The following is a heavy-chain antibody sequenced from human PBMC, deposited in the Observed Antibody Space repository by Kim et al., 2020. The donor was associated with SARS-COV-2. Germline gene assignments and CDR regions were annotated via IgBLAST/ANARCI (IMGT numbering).Heavy chain of an antibody. Sequence: GGSLRLSCAASGFTVSSNYMSWVRQAPGKGLEWVSVIYSGGSTYYADSVKGRFTISRDNSKNTLYLQMNSLRAEDTAVYYCARGRLATPYFDYWGQGTLVTVSS. D-gene: IGHD6-19*01. CDR3: ARGRLATPYFDY. J-gene: IGHJ4*02. CDR1: GFTVSSNY. V-gene: IGHV3-66*01. CDR2: IYSGGST.